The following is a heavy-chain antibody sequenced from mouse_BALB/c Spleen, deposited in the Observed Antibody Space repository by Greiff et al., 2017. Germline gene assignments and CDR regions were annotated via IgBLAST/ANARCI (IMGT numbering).Heavy chain of an antibody. CDR2: IWTGGGT. CDR1: GFSLTSYD. V-gene: IGHV2-9-2*01. CDR3: VRDGGLRPYYAMDY. J-gene: IGHJ4*01. Sequence: VQVVESGPGLVAPSQSLSITCTVSGFSLTSYDISWIRQPPGKGLEWLGVIWTGGGTNYNSAFMSRLSISKDNSKSQVFLKMNSLQTDDTAIYHCVRDGGLRPYYAMDYWGQGTSVTVSS. D-gene: IGHD2-4*01.